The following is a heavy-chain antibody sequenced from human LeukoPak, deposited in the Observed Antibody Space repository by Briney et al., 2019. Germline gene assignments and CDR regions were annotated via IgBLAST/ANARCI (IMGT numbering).Heavy chain of an antibody. D-gene: IGHD2-15*01. J-gene: IGHJ4*02. CDR3: ARALGVAATNDY. V-gene: IGHV4-59*08. Sequence: PSETLSLTCTVSGGSISSYYWSWIRQPPGKGLEWIGYIYYSGSTNYNPSLRSRVTISVDPSKNKFSLKLSSVTAADTAVYYCARALGVAATNDYWGQGTLVTVSS. CDR2: IYYSGST. CDR1: GGSISSYY.